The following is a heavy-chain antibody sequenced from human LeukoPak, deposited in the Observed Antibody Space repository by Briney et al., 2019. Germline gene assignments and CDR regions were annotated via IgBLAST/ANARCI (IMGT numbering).Heavy chain of an antibody. CDR2: ISSSGSTI. J-gene: IGHJ4*02. CDR3: ARDKGYYDFWSGHLGGFDY. D-gene: IGHD3-3*01. Sequence: GGSLGLSCAASGFTFSDYYMSWIRQAPGKGLEWVSYISSSGSTIYYADSVKGRFTISRDNAKNSLYLQMNSLRAEDTAVYYCARDKGYYDFWSGHLGGFDYWGQGTLVTVSS. CDR1: GFTFSDYY. V-gene: IGHV3-11*01.